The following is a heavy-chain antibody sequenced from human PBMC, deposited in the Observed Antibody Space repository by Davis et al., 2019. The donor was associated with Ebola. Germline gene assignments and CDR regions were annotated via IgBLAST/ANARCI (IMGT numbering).Heavy chain of an antibody. CDR2: ISGSGGST. Sequence: GGSLRLSCPPSGFTFSSDAMNWVRQAPGKVLGWVSAISGSGGSTHYADSVKGRFTISRDNSKNTLYLQMNSLGAEDKAVSYCAKALRDFDYWGQGTLVTVSS. J-gene: IGHJ4*02. CDR3: AKALRDFDY. V-gene: IGHV3-23*01. CDR1: GFTFSSDA.